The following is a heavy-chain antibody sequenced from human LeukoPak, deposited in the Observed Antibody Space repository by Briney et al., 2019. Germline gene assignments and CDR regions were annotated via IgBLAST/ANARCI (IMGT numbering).Heavy chain of an antibody. CDR1: GFTFSNAW. J-gene: IGHJ4*02. Sequence: PGGSLRLSCAASGFTFSNAWMSWVRQAPGKGLECVAVISYDGSNKYYADSVRGRFTISRDNSKNTLYLQMNSLRAEDTAMYYCARDRGHYFDYWGQGTLVTVSS. V-gene: IGHV3-30*03. CDR2: ISYDGSNK. CDR3: ARDRGHYFDY.